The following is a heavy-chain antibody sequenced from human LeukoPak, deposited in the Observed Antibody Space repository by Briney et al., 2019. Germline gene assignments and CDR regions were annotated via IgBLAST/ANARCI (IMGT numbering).Heavy chain of an antibody. D-gene: IGHD5-18*01. V-gene: IGHV3-48*03. CDR1: GFTFSSSE. Sequence: PGGSLRLSCAASGFTFSSSEMNWVRQAPGKGLEWVSYISSSGGTISYADSVKGRFTISRDNAKNSLYLQMNSLRAEDTAVYYCAGLDTTMVSGYWGQGTLVTVSS. CDR3: AGLDTTMVSGY. J-gene: IGHJ4*02. CDR2: ISSSGGTI.